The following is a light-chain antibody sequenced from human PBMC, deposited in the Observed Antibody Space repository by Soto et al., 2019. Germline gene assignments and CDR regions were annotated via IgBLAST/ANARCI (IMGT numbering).Light chain of an antibody. Sequence: EVVLTQSPATLSLSPGERATLSCRACQSVSNYLAWYQQKPGQAPRLLIYDASNRATGIPARFSGSGSGTIFTLTISSLEPEDSAVYYCQQRSIWPPLTFGGGTRVEIK. CDR3: QQRSIWPPLT. V-gene: IGKV3-11*01. CDR2: DAS. CDR1: QSVSNY. J-gene: IGKJ4*01.